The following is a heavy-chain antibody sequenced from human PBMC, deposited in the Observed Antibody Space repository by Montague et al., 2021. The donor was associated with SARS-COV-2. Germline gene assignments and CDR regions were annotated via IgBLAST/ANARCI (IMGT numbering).Heavy chain of an antibody. D-gene: IGHD5-24*01. CDR2: LYYSGST. CDR3: ARGEQAMATIVDDYFDY. Sequence: SETLSLTCTVSGGSISSYYWSWIRQPPGKGLEWIGCLYYSGSTYYNPSLKSRVTISVDTSKNQFSLKLSSVTAADTAVYYCARGEQAMATIVDDYFDYWGQGTLVTVSS. CDR1: GGSISSYY. V-gene: IGHV4-59*12. J-gene: IGHJ4*02.